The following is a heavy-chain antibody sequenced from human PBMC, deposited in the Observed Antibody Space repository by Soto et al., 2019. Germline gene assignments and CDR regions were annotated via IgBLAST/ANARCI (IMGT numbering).Heavy chain of an antibody. CDR1: GGSISSSSYY. CDR3: AREPYGDSQYFDY. Sequence: SETLSLTCTVSGGSISSSSYYWGWIRQPPGKGMEWIGSIYYSGSTYYNPSLKSRVTISVDTSKNQFSLRAEDTAVYYCAREPYGDSQYFDYWGQGTPVTVSS. D-gene: IGHD2-21*02. CDR2: IYYSGST. J-gene: IGHJ4*02. V-gene: IGHV4-39*01.